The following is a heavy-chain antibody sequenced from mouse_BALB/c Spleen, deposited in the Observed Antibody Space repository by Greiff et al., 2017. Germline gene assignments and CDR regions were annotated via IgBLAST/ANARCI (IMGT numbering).Heavy chain of an antibody. Sequence: EVKLVESGGGLVQPGGSLKLSCAASGFTFSSYGMSWVRQTPDKRLELVATINSNGGSTYYPDSVKGRFTISRDNAKNTLYLQMSSLKSEDTAMYYCARYDYDSYFDYWGQGTTLTVSS. V-gene: IGHV5-6-3*01. CDR3: ARYDYDSYFDY. CDR2: INSNGGST. CDR1: GFTFSSYG. J-gene: IGHJ2*01. D-gene: IGHD2-4*01.